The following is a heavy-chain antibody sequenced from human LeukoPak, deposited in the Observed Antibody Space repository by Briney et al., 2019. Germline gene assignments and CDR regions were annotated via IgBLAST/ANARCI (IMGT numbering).Heavy chain of an antibody. CDR1: GFSFRNYR. CDR2: ISSSGSDT. Sequence: PGGSLRLSCAASGFSFRNYRMNRVRQAPGKGLGRVSSISSSGSDTYYADTVEGRFTISRDNASNPLFLQMNSLRAEDTAVYYCARDQFYDFWSGHFRPSMDVWGKGTTVTVSS. V-gene: IGHV3-21*01. CDR3: ARDQFYDFWSGHFRPSMDV. D-gene: IGHD3-3*01. J-gene: IGHJ6*03.